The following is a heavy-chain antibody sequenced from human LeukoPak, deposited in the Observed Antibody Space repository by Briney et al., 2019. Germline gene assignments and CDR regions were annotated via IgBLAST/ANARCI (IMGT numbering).Heavy chain of an antibody. Sequence: GGSLRLSCAASGFTFRSYAMSWVRQAPGKGLEWVSAISGSGGSTYYADSVKGRFTISRDNSKNTLYLQMNSLRAEDTAVYYCANRKLGGSDSFDYWGQGTLVTVSS. V-gene: IGHV3-23*01. CDR3: ANRKLGGSDSFDY. CDR1: GFTFRSYA. CDR2: ISGSGGST. D-gene: IGHD7-27*01. J-gene: IGHJ4*02.